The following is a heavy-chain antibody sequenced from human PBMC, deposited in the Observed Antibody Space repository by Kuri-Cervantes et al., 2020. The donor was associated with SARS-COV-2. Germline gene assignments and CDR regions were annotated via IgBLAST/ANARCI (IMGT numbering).Heavy chain of an antibody. CDR3: ARGEVPYDADY. Sequence: ASVKVSCKASGYTFTGYYMHWVRQAPGQGLEWMGWINPNSGNTGYAQKFQGRVTITRNTSISTAYMELSSLRSEDTAVYYCARGEVPYDADYWGQGTLVTVSS. CDR2: INPNSGNT. V-gene: IGHV1-8*03. CDR1: GYTFTGYY. J-gene: IGHJ4*02. D-gene: IGHD3-22*01.